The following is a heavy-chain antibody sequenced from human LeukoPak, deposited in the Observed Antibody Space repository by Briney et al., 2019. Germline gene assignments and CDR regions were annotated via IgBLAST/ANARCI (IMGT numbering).Heavy chain of an antibody. V-gene: IGHV3-13*01. CDR1: GFSFSRYE. CDR2: IGTSGDT. Sequence: PGGSLRLSCASSGFSFSRYEMHWVRQDPRRGLEWVSAIGTSGDTFYAGSVKGRFTISRENAKNSLYLQMNSLSAGDTAVYYCVREGRGRSGTNAYDIWGQGTMVSVST. D-gene: IGHD6-19*01. J-gene: IGHJ3*02. CDR3: VREGRGRSGTNAYDI.